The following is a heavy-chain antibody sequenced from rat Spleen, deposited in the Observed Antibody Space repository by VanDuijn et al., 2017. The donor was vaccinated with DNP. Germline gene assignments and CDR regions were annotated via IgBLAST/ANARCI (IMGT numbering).Heavy chain of an antibody. Sequence: EVQLVESGGGLVLPGRSLKLSCAASGFTFSDYYMAWVRQTPTKGLEWVAYISSDGGSTYNGDYVKGRFTIPRDNAKSTLYLQMNSLRSEDMATYYCARHVLPLRVWDYWGQGVMVTVSS. CDR2: ISSDGGST. J-gene: IGHJ2*01. CDR1: GFTFSDYY. V-gene: IGHV5-22*01. CDR3: ARHVLPLRVWDY. D-gene: IGHD1-4*01.